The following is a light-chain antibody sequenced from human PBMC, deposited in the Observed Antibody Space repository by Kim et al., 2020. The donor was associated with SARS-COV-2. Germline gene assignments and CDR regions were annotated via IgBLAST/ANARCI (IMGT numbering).Light chain of an antibody. Sequence: PGETATLSCRASQDVSDSLAWYQQKPGQAPRLLIYTASARATGIPARFSGSGSGTEFTLSISSLQSEDIAIYYCQQYKNWPPVTFGQGTRLEIK. CDR3: QQYKNWPPVT. J-gene: IGKJ5*01. CDR1: QDVSDS. CDR2: TAS. V-gene: IGKV3-15*01.